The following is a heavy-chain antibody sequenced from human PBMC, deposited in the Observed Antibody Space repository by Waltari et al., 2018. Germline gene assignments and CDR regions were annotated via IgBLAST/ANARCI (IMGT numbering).Heavy chain of an antibody. Sequence: EVQMVESGGGLVQPGGSLRRACADSGVTFRNYWMHWVRQIPGKGLIWVSHVNSDGTSSTYAESAKGRFTISRDNAKSTLYLQMNSLRVEDTAVYYCARDTPGDGIDYWGQGTLVTVSS. CDR1: GVTFRNYW. D-gene: IGHD7-27*01. J-gene: IGHJ4*02. CDR3: ARDTPGDGIDY. CDR2: VNSDGTSS. V-gene: IGHV3-74*03.